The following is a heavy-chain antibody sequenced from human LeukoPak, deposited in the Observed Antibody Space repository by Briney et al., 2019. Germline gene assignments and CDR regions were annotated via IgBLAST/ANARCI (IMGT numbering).Heavy chain of an antibody. D-gene: IGHD5-18*01. J-gene: IGHJ4*02. CDR2: ITGSAKST. Sequence: GRSLRLSCEASGFTFASHAMGWVRQAPGKGLEWVSSITGSAKSTYYADSVKGRATISRDNSRNTVDLQLTSLRVEDTATYYCTKEDRQLVCAHWGQGTLVTVSS. CDR3: TKEDRQLVCAH. V-gene: IGHV3-23*01. CDR1: GFTFASHA.